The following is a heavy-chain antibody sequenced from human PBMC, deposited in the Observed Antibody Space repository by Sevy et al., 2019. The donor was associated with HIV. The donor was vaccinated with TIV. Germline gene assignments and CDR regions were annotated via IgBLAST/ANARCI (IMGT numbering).Heavy chain of an antibody. CDR3: ARERGIAFIVGATTGAFDI. CDR2: IKQDGSEK. CDR1: GFTFSIYA. Sequence: GGSLRLSCAASGFTFSIYAMSWVRQAPGKGLEWVANIKQDGSEKYYVDSVKGRFTISRDNAKNSLYLQMNSLRAEDTAVYYCARERGIAFIVGATTGAFDIWGQGTMVTVSS. V-gene: IGHV3-7*01. J-gene: IGHJ3*02. D-gene: IGHD1-26*01.